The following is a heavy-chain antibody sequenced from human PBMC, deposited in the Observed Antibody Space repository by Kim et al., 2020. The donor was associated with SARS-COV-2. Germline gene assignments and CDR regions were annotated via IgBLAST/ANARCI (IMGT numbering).Heavy chain of an antibody. J-gene: IGHJ4*02. CDR1: GFTFSSYA. CDR3: ARDSFAGEMATIGGY. CDR2: ISSNGGST. V-gene: IGHV3-64*01. Sequence: GGSLRLSCAASGFTFSSYAMHWVRQAPGKGLEYVSAISSNGGSTYYANSVKGRFTISRDNSKNTLYLQMGSLRAEDMAVYYCARDSFAGEMATIGGYWGQGTLVTVSS. D-gene: IGHD5-12*01.